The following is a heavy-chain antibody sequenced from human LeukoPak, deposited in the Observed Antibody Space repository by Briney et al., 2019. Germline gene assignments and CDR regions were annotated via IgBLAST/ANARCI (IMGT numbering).Heavy chain of an antibody. D-gene: IGHD6-13*01. V-gene: IGHV3-15*01. CDR1: GFTFSNAW. J-gene: IGHJ6*03. CDR2: IKSKTDGGTT. CDR3: TTISGGSWYVGYYYYYMDV. Sequence: GGSLRLSCAASGFTFSNAWMSWVRQAPGKGLEWVGRIKSKTDGGTTDYAAPVKGRFTISRDDSKNTLYLQMNSLKTEDTAVYYCTTISGGSWYVGYYYYYMDVWGKGTTVTVSS.